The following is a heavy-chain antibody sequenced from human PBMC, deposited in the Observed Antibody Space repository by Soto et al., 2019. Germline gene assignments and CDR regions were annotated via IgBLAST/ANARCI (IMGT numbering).Heavy chain of an antibody. CDR3: ARDMAVLADY. V-gene: IGHV3-48*01. J-gene: IGHJ4*02. CDR1: GFTFSSYS. Sequence: EVQLVESGGGLVQPGGSLRLSCAVSGFTFSSYSMNWVRQAPGKGLEWVSFISESRSGSSIHYADSVKGRFTISRDNARNALYLQMNSLRAEDTAVYYCARDMAVLADYWGQGTPVTVSS. D-gene: IGHD2-8*02. CDR2: ISESRSGSSI.